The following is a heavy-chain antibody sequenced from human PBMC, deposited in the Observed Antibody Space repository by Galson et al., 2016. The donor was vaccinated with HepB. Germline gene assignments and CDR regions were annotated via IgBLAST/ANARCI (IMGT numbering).Heavy chain of an antibody. Sequence: SLRLSCAASGFTFSIHDMHWVRQAPGKGLEWVSAIETAGDTYYPDSVKGRFTISRENAKNSLYLQMNSLRAGDTAVYYCARGKSLLTMPWNYGLDVWGKGTTVSDPS. J-gene: IGHJ6*04. CDR3: ARGKSLLTMPWNYGLDV. CDR1: GFTFSIHD. CDR2: IETAGDT. V-gene: IGHV3-13*01. D-gene: IGHD4/OR15-4a*01.